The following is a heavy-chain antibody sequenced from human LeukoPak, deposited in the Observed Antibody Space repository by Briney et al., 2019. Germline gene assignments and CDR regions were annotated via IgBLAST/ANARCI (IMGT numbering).Heavy chain of an antibody. D-gene: IGHD6-13*01. CDR1: GGSVSSGSHY. CDR2: IYSSGST. Sequence: PSQTLSLTCTVSGGSVSSGSHYWTWIRQPAGKGLEWIGRIYSSGSTNYNPSLKSRVTISVDTSKNQFSLKLSSVTAADTAVYYCAREIIAAIPPYYYYYMDVWGKGTTVTVSS. CDR3: AREIIAAIPPYYYYYMDV. J-gene: IGHJ6*03. V-gene: IGHV4-61*02.